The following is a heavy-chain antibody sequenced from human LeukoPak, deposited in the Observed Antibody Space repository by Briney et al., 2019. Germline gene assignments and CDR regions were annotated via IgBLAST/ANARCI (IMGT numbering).Heavy chain of an antibody. J-gene: IGHJ4*02. Sequence: GASVKVSCKASGGTFSSYAISWVRQAPGQGLEWMGGIIPIFCTANYAQKLQGRVTITADESTSPAYMELSRMRSEDTAVYYCEREESGSYSDYWGQGTLVTVSS. CDR3: EREESGSYSDY. CDR1: GGTFSSYA. V-gene: IGHV1-69*13. D-gene: IGHD1-26*01. CDR2: IIPIFCTA.